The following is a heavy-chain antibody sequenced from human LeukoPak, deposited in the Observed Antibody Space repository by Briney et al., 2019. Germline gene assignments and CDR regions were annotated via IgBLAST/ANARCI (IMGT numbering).Heavy chain of an antibody. CDR2: IRSKANSYAT. CDR3: TTAYYYDSSGYST. J-gene: IGHJ5*02. CDR1: GFTFSGSA. D-gene: IGHD3-22*01. Sequence: GGSLRLSCAASGFTFSGSAMHWVRQASGEGLEWVGRIRSKANSYATAYAASVKGRFTISRDDSKNTAYLQMNSLKTEDTAVYYCTTAYYYDSSGYSTWGQGTLVTVSS. V-gene: IGHV3-73*01.